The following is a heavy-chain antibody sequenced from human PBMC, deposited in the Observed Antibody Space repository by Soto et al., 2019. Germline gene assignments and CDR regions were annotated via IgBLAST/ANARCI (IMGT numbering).Heavy chain of an antibody. D-gene: IGHD3-3*02. CDR1: GDSIISSDFY. CDR3: ASRSLALRKNNWFDP. V-gene: IGHV4-39*01. CDR2: IFYHGSS. Sequence: SETLSLTCTVSGDSIISSDFYRGWVRQPPGKGLEWIGSIFYHGSSDDNPSLNSRVTMPGDTSHNQFSLGRRSTTTADAALHFCASRSLALRKNNWFDPWGKGIMVAVSS. J-gene: IGHJ5*02.